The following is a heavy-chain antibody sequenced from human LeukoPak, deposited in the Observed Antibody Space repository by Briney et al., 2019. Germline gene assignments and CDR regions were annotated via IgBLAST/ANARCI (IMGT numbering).Heavy chain of an antibody. J-gene: IGHJ3*02. CDR2: ISSSGST. CDR1: GGSISSYY. CDR3: ARGPYSYDSSGAFDI. D-gene: IGHD3-22*01. V-gene: IGHV4-4*07. Sequence: SETLSLTCTVSGGSISSYYWSWLRQPAGKGLEWIGRISSSGSTNYNPSLKSRVTISVDTSKNQFSLKLSSVTAADTAVYFCARGPYSYDSSGAFDIWGQGTMVTVSS.